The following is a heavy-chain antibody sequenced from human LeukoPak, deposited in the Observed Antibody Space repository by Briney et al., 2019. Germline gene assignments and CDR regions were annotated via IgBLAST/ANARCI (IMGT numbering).Heavy chain of an antibody. CDR3: ARGRIAAAGTVSDY. V-gene: IGHV3-30-3*01. CDR1: GFTFSSNA. CDR2: ISYDGSNK. D-gene: IGHD6-13*01. J-gene: IGHJ4*02. Sequence: GGSLRLSCAVSGFTFSSNAMHWVRQAPGKGLEWVAAISYDGSNKYYADSVKGRFTISRDNSKNTLYLQMNSLRAEDTAVYYCARGRIAAAGTVSDYWGQGTLVTVSS.